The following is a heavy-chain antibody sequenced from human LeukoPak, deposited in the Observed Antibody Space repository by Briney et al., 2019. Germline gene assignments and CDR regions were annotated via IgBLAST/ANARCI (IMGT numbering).Heavy chain of an antibody. D-gene: IGHD3-10*01. V-gene: IGHV4-61*01. CDR1: GYSISSGYY. Sequence: NTSETLSLTCTVSGYSISSGYYWSWIRQPPGKGLEWIGYIYYSGSTNYNPSLKSRVTISVDTSKNQFSLKLSSVTAADTAVYYCARDGGAPYYFDYWGQGTLVTVSS. J-gene: IGHJ4*02. CDR2: IYYSGST. CDR3: ARDGGAPYYFDY.